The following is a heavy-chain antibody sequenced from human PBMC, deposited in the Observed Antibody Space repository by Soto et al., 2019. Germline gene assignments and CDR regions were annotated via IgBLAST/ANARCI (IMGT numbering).Heavy chain of an antibody. V-gene: IGHV3-33*01. Sequence: GGSLRLSCAASGFTFSIYGMHWVRQAPGKGLEWVAVIWNDGSNKYYVDSVKGRFTISRDNSKNTLYLQMNSLRAEDTAVYYCARVFTYFYDSSGYFQRRGAFDIWGHGTMVTVSS. CDR1: GFTFSIYG. J-gene: IGHJ3*02. CDR2: IWNDGSNK. D-gene: IGHD3-22*01. CDR3: ARVFTYFYDSSGYFQRRGAFDI.